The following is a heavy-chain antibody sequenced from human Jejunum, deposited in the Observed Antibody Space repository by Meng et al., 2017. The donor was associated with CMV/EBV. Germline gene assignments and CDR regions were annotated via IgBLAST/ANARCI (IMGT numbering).Heavy chain of an antibody. V-gene: IGHV3-21*01. CDR3: ARMIGFDSGSCWIDN. CDR1: GFSFSDYS. D-gene: IGHD6-13*01. J-gene: IGHJ4*02. CDR2: ISGTSNFI. Sequence: SGFSFSDYSMTWVRQAPMKGLEWVSSISGTSNFIYYTDSLEARFTISRGNAKNSLFLQMDNLRGEDTAMYYCARMIGFDSGSCWIDNWGQGTLVTVSS.